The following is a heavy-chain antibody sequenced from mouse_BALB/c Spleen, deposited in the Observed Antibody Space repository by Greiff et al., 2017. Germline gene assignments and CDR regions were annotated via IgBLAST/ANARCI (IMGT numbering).Heavy chain of an antibody. Sequence: VQLQQSGPGLVKPSQSLSLTCSVTGYSITSGYYWNWIRQFPGNKLEWMGYISYDGSNNYNPSLKNRISITRDTSKNQFFLKLNSVTTEDTATYYCASGRPAWFAYWGQGTLVTVSA. CDR1: GYSITSGYY. CDR3: ASGRPAWFAY. V-gene: IGHV3-6*02. CDR2: ISYDGSN. J-gene: IGHJ3*01. D-gene: IGHD1-1*02.